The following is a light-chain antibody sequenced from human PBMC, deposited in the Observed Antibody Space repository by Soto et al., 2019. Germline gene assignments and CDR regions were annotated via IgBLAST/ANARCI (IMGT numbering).Light chain of an antibody. Sequence: EIVMTQSPATLSVSPGERATLSCRASQSVGRNLAWYQQKPGQAPRLLIYGASTRATGIPARFSGRGSGTEFTLTIRILQSEDFAIYSCQQYNHWPPLTFGGGTKVEIK. V-gene: IGKV3-15*01. CDR1: QSVGRN. J-gene: IGKJ4*01. CDR2: GAS. CDR3: QQYNHWPPLT.